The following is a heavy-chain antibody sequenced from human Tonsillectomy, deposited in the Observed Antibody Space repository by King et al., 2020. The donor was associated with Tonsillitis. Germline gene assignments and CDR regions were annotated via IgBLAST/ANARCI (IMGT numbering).Heavy chain of an antibody. CDR1: GLTFSHAW. CDR3: AHIVSTVGDYFGS. Sequence: VQLVESGGGLVKPGESLSLSCTVSGLTFSHAWMCWVRQAPGKGLEWVGRSKSKGSGETTDYGAPVKGRFIISRDDSNNKVYLQMNGLKTEDTAVYYCAHIVSTVGDYFGSWGQGTLVTVSS. J-gene: IGHJ4*02. CDR2: SKSKGSGETT. V-gene: IGHV3-15*01. D-gene: IGHD5/OR15-5a*01.